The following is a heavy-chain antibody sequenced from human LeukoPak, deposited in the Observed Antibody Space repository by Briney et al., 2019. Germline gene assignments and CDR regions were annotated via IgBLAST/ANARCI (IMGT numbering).Heavy chain of an antibody. D-gene: IGHD3-10*01. V-gene: IGHV3-30*14. CDR1: GFSISTYA. CDR3: ARGLLWFGELLDAFDI. CDR2: ISSDGSIK. J-gene: IGHJ3*02. Sequence: PGRSLRLSCTTSGFSISTYAIHWVRQAPGKGLEWVAVISSDGSIKYYADSVKGRFTISRDNSKNTLYLQMNSLRAEDTAVYYCARGLLWFGELLDAFDIWGQGTMVTVSS.